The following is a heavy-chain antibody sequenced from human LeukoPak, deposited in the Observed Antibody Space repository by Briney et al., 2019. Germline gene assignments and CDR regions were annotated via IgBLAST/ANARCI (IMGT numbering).Heavy chain of an antibody. CDR2: IIPIFGTA. J-gene: IGHJ6*03. CDR1: GGTFNSYA. CDR3: ARAISDILTGYYYYYYMDV. V-gene: IGHV1-69*13. Sequence: SVKVSCKASGGTFNSYAISWVRQAPGQGLEWMGGIIPIFGTANYAQKFQGRVTITADESTSTAYMELSSLRSEDTAVYYCARAISDILTGYYYYYYMDVWGKGTTVTVSS. D-gene: IGHD3-9*01.